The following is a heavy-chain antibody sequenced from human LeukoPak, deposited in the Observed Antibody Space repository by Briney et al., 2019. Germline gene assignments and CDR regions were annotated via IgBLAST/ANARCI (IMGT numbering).Heavy chain of an antibody. CDR3: ARDDSSSYYYMDV. D-gene: IGHD2-15*01. V-gene: IGHV3-48*03. J-gene: IGHJ6*03. CDR1: GFTFSSYE. Sequence: GGSLRLSCAASGFTFSSYEMNWVRQAPGKGLEWVSCISSSGSTIYYAGSVKGRFTISRDNAKNSLYLQMNSLRAEDTAVYYCARDDSSSYYYMDVWGKGTTVTVSS. CDR2: ISSSGSTI.